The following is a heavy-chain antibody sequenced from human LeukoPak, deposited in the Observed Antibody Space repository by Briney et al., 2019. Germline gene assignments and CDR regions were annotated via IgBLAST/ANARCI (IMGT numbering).Heavy chain of an antibody. Sequence: PGGSLRLSCAASGFTFSSYSMNWVHQAPGKGLEWVSYISSSSSTIYYADSVKGRFTISRDNAKNSLYLQMNSLRAEDTAVYYCARDEFGSYWGQGTLVTVSS. CDR3: ARDEFGSY. J-gene: IGHJ4*02. V-gene: IGHV3-48*04. CDR1: GFTFSSYS. D-gene: IGHD3-16*01. CDR2: ISSSSSTI.